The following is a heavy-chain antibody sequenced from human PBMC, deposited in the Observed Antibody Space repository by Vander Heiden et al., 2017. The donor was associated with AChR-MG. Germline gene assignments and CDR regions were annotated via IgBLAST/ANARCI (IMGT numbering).Heavy chain of an antibody. V-gene: IGHV1-46*02. CDR3: ARVRRGSSTSCPGY. J-gene: IGHJ4*02. CDR2: TNPSGGST. Sequence: QVQLVQSGAEVKKPGASVKGSCKASGYSFHRLLMHWVRQAPGQGLEWMGITNPSGGSTSYAQKFHGRVTMTRNTSTSTVYMELSSLRSEDTAVYYFARVRRGSSTSCPGYWGQGTLVTFSS. CDR1: GYSFHRLL. D-gene: IGHD2-2*01.